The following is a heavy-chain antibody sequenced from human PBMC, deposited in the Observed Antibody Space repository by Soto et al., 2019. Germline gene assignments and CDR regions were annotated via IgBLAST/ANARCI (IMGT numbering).Heavy chain of an antibody. CDR2: ISSSGSNK. Sequence: GGSLRLSCAASGFTFTSYSFHWVRQAPGKGLEWVAVISSSGSNKYFADSVKGRFTLSRDSSKNTVYLQMNSLRAEDTAVYYCARDQSITIFGVVYYYYGMEVWGQGTTVTVSS. CDR3: ARDQSITIFGVVYYYYGMEV. J-gene: IGHJ6*02. V-gene: IGHV3-30-3*01. D-gene: IGHD3-3*01. CDR1: GFTFTSYS.